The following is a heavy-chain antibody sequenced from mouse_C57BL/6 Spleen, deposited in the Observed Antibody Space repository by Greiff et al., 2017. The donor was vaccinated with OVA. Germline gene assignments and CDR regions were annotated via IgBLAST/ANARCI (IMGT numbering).Heavy chain of an antibody. J-gene: IGHJ1*03. D-gene: IGHD1-1*01. V-gene: IGHV1-53*01. CDR3: AREVYYGSSGYFDV. CDR1: GYTFTSYW. CDR2: INPSNGGT. Sequence: QVQLKQPGTELVKPGASVKLSCKASGYTFTSYWMHWVKQRPGQGLEWLGNINPSNGGTNYNEKFKSKATLTVDKSSSTAYMQLSSLTSEDSAVYYCAREVYYGSSGYFDVWGTGTTVTVSS.